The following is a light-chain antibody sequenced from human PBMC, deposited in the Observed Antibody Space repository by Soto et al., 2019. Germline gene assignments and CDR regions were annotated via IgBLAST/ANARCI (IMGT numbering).Light chain of an antibody. J-gene: IGKJ4*01. Sequence: DIHMAQAPSTLSASWGDRVTITCRASEKINKWLAWYQQKPGKAPKLLISDASSLESGVPSRFSGSGSGTDFTLTISSLQPEDFATYYCQQSYSTPLTFGGGTKVDIK. CDR3: QQSYSTPLT. CDR1: EKINKW. CDR2: DAS. V-gene: IGKV1-39*01.